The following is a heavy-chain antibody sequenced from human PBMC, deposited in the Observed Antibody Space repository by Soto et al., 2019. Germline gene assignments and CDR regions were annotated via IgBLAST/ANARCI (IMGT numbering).Heavy chain of an antibody. D-gene: IGHD2-21*02. CDR3: ARGRPVYCGGDCSPTSYYYHGMDV. Sequence: GGSLRLSCAASGFTFSSYGMHWVRQAPGKGLEWVAVIWYDGSNKYYAESVKGRFTISRDNSKNTLYLQMNSLRAEDTAVYYCARGRPVYCGGDCSPTSYYYHGMDVWGQGTTVTVSS. CDR2: IWYDGSNK. V-gene: IGHV3-33*01. J-gene: IGHJ6*02. CDR1: GFTFSSYG.